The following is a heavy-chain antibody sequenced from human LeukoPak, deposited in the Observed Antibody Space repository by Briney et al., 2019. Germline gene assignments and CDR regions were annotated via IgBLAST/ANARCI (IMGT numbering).Heavy chain of an antibody. D-gene: IGHD3-22*01. V-gene: IGHV4-4*07. J-gene: IGHJ4*02. CDR3: ARGMDSSGYYALDY. CDR2: IYSSGST. Sequence: SETLSLTCTVSGGSISSYYWSWIRQPAGKGLEWIGRIYSSGSTNYNPSLKSRVTMSVDTSKNQFSLKLSSVTAADTAVYYCARGMDSSGYYALDYWGQGTLVTVSS. CDR1: GGSISSYY.